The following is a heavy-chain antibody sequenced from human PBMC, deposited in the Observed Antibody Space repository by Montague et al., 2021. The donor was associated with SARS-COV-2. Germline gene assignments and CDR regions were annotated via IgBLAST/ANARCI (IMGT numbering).Heavy chain of an antibody. Sequence: CAISGDSGSSNSATWNWIRQSPSRGLEWLGRTYYRSMWKSDYARSVKSRIAINPDTSKNQFSLQLSSVTPEDTALYYCVRGIEAAGSYDYWGQGTLVTVSS. V-gene: IGHV6-1*01. D-gene: IGHD6-13*01. J-gene: IGHJ4*02. CDR1: GDSGSSNSAT. CDR3: VRGIEAAGSYDY. CDR2: TYYRSMWKS.